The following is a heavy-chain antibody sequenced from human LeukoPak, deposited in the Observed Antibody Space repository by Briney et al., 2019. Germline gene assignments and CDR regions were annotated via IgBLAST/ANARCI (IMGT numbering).Heavy chain of an antibody. CDR3: ARVSGWYGFFDY. CDR2: INHSGST. Sequence: PPETLSLTCAVYGGSFSGYYWSWIRQPPGKGLEWIGEINHSGSTNYNPSLKSRVTISVDTSKNQFSLKLSSVTAADTAVYYCARVSGWYGFFDYWGQGTLVTVSS. CDR1: GGSFSGYY. V-gene: IGHV4-34*01. D-gene: IGHD6-19*01. J-gene: IGHJ4*02.